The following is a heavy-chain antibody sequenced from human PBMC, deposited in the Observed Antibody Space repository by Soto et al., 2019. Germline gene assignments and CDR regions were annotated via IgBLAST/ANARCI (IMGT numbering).Heavy chain of an antibody. Sequence: QVQLQESGPGLVKPSETLSLTCTVSGGSVSSGSYYWSWIRQPPGKGLEWIGYIYYSGSTNYNPSLKSRVTISVDTSKNQFSLKLSSVTAADTDVYYCARLRITMVRGVISWFDPWGQGTLVTVSS. D-gene: IGHD3-10*01. V-gene: IGHV4-61*01. CDR1: GGSVSSGSYY. CDR3: ARLRITMVRGVISWFDP. CDR2: IYYSGST. J-gene: IGHJ5*02.